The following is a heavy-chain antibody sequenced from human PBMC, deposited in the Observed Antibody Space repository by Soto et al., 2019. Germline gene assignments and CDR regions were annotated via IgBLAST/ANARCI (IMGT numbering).Heavy chain of an antibody. D-gene: IGHD2-15*01. J-gene: IGHJ5*02. CDR1: GFTFSSYG. CDR3: AREFCSGGNCYTYYFDP. CDR2: IWYDGSNQ. Sequence: GGSLRLSCGASGFTFSSYGMHWVRQAPGKGLEWVAVIWYDGSNQKYADSVKGRFTISRDNSKSTLFLQMNSLRDEDTAVYYCAREFCSGGNCYTYYFDPWGQGIPVTVSS. V-gene: IGHV3-33*01.